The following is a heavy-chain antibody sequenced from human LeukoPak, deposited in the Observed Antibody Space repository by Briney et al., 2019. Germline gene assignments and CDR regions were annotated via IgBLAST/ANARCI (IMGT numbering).Heavy chain of an antibody. CDR1: GFTFSSHL. Sequence: GGSLRLSCAASGFTFSSHLMHWVRQAPGKGLVWVSRISSDGTYTNYADSVRGRFTISRDNAKNTLYLQMNSLRAEDTAVYYCARARDSSGYYYFDYWGQGTLVTVSS. CDR2: ISSDGTYT. D-gene: IGHD3-22*01. J-gene: IGHJ4*02. V-gene: IGHV3-74*01. CDR3: ARARDSSGYYYFDY.